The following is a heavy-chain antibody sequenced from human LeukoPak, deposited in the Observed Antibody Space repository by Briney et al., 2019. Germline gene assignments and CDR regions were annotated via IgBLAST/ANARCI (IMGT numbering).Heavy chain of an antibody. CDR1: GGTFSSYA. Sequence: GASVKVSCKASGGTFSSYAISWVRQAPGQGLEWMGGIIPIFGTANYAQKFQGRVTITADESTSTAYMELSSLRSEDTAVYYCARAGYYDSSGYYWYWGQGTLVTVSS. CDR2: IIPIFGTA. CDR3: ARAGYYDSSGYYWY. J-gene: IGHJ4*02. D-gene: IGHD3-22*01. V-gene: IGHV1-69*13.